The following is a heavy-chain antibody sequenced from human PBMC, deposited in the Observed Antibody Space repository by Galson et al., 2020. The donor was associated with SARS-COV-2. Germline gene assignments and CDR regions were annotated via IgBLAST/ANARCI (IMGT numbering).Heavy chain of an antibody. J-gene: IGHJ4*02. V-gene: IGHV3-7*01. CDR3: ARGGGAVDY. Sequence: GSLRLSCAASGFNFRIYWMTWVRQAPGKGLEWVANIKQDGSEKYYVDSVKGRFTISRDNAKNSLYLQMNSLRAEDTAVYYCARGGGAVDYWGQGTLVTVSS. D-gene: IGHD3-10*01. CDR1: GFNFRIYW. CDR2: IKQDGSEK.